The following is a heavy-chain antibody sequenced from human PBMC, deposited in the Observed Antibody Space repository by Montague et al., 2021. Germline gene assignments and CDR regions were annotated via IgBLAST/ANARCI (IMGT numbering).Heavy chain of an antibody. Sequence: SETLSLTCAVSGGSFSSYYWNWIRQPPGKGLEWTGEISHSGDTEYNPSLKSRISLSVDTSKNQFSLNLTSLTAADTAVYYCAGGSGRVLDYVRETHRYATFDNWGQGTLVTVSS. CDR3: AGGSGRVLDYVRETHRYATFDN. D-gene: IGHD3-16*02. CDR2: ISHSGDT. J-gene: IGHJ5*02. CDR1: GGSFSSYY. V-gene: IGHV4-34*01.